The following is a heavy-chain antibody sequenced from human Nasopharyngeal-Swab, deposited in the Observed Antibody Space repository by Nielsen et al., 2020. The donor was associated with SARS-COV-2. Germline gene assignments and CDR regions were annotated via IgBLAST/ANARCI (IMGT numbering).Heavy chain of an antibody. Sequence: SETLSLTCTVSGGSISSHSYYWAWIRKPPGKGPEWIGHIYYTGSTHYNPSLRSRVTTSVDTSKNQFSLRLSSVTAADTAVYYCVRRLEYGGSYYWGQGILVTVSS. CDR2: IYYTGST. V-gene: IGHV4-39*01. CDR3: VRRLEYGGSYY. CDR1: GGSISSHSYY. J-gene: IGHJ4*02. D-gene: IGHD1-26*01.